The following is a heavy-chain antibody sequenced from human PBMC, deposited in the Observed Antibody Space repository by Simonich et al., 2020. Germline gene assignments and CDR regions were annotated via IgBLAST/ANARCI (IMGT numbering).Heavy chain of an antibody. D-gene: IGHD6-19*01. Sequence: QVQLVQSGAEVKKPGASVKDSCKASGYTFTGYYMHWVRQAPGQGLEWMGWINPNRGGTNYAKKFQGRVTMTRDTSNSTAYMELSRLRSDDTAVYYCARRGGAGWGQGTMVTVSS. V-gene: IGHV1-2*02. CDR1: GYTFTGYY. CDR3: ARRGGAG. CDR2: INPNRGGT. J-gene: IGHJ3*01.